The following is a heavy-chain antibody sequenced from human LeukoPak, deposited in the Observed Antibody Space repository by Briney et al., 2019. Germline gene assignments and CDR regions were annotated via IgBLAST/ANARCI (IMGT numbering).Heavy chain of an antibody. CDR2: VNGDGTST. V-gene: IGHV3-74*01. D-gene: IGHD3-3*01. CDR3: VKDGLMDFWSGYHGRVGMDV. Sequence: GGSLRLSCAASGFTFSGYWMHWVRQTPGKGLVWVSRVNGDGTSTTYADYADSVKGRFTISRDNSKNTLYLQMSSLRAEDTAVYYCVKDGLMDFWSGYHGRVGMDVWGQGTTVTVSS. CDR1: GFTFSGYW. J-gene: IGHJ6*02.